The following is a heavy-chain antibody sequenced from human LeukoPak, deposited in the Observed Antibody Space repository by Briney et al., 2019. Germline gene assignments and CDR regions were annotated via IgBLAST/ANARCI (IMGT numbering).Heavy chain of an antibody. CDR3: ARDMVVARRPPETWYY. J-gene: IGHJ4*02. Sequence: ASVKVSCKASGYTFTSYAMHWVRQAPGQRLEWMGWINAGNGNTKYSQKFQGRVTITRDTSASTAYMEPSSLRSEDTAVYYCARDMVVARRPPETWYYWGQGTLVTVSS. CDR1: GYTFTSYA. CDR2: INAGNGNT. D-gene: IGHD2-15*01. V-gene: IGHV1-3*01.